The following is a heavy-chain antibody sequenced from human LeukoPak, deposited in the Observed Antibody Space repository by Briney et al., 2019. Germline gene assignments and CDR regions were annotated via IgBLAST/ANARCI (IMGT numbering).Heavy chain of an antibody. CDR2: IGGSGGGT. V-gene: IGHV3-23*01. CDR1: GFTFDDYG. CDR3: AKDMAAYYYASGNIDY. D-gene: IGHD3-10*01. J-gene: IGHJ4*02. Sequence: PGGSLRLSCAASGFTFDDYGMSWVRQAPGKGLEWVSAIGGSGGGTYYADSVKGRFTISRDNSKNTLYLQMNSLRAEDTALYYCAKDMAAYYYASGNIDYWGQGTLVTVSS.